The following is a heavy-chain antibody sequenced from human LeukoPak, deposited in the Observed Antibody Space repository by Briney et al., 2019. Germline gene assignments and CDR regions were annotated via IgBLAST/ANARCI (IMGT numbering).Heavy chain of an antibody. CDR1: GGSVSSGSYY. CDR2: IYYSGST. CDR3: ARDGPIVVVPAAIPGYYYYGMDV. V-gene: IGHV4-61*01. Sequence: PSETLSLTCTVSGGSVSSGSYYWSWIRQPPGKGLEWIGHIYYSGSTNYNPSLKSRVTISVDTSKNQFSLKLSSVTAADTAVYYCARDGPIVVVPAAIPGYYYYGMDVWGKGTTVTVSS. J-gene: IGHJ6*04. D-gene: IGHD2-2*01.